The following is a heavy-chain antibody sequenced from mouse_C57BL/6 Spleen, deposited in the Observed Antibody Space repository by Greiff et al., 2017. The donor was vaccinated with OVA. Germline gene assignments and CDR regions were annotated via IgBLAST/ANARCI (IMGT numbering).Heavy chain of an antibody. CDR2: ISDGGSYT. CDR1: GFTFSSYA. J-gene: IGHJ1*03. D-gene: IGHD2-1*01. V-gene: IGHV5-4*01. Sequence: EVMLVESGGGLVKPGGSLKLSCAASGFTFSSYAMSWVRQTPEKGLEWVATISDGGSYTYYPDNVKGRFTLSRDNAKNTLYLQMSHLKTKGTAVYYCAREDGNYERYFDVWGTGTTLTVSS. CDR3: AREDGNYERYFDV.